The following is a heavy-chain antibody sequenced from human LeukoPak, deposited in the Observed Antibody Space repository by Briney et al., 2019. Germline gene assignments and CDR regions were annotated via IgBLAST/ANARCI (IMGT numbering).Heavy chain of an antibody. J-gene: IGHJ5*02. CDR1: GGSFSGYY. V-gene: IGHV4-34*01. Sequence: SETLSLTCAVYGGSFSGYYWSWIRQPPGEGLEWIGEINHSGSTNYNPSLKSRVTISVDTSKNQFSLKLSSVTAADTAVYYCAREYCTNGVCYSNWFDPWGQGTLVTVSS. CDR3: AREYCTNGVCYSNWFDP. CDR2: INHSGST. D-gene: IGHD2-8*01.